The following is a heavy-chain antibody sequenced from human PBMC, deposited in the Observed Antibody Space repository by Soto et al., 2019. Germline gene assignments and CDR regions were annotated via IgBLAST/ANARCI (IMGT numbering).Heavy chain of an antibody. CDR2: ISGSGGST. Sequence: PGGSLRLSCAASGFTFSSYAMSWVRQAPGKGLEWVSAISGSGGSTYYADSVKGRFTISRDNSKNTLYLQMNSLRAEDTAVYYCAKGGAGSSWPNRYYYYYYYMDVWGKGTTVTVSS. J-gene: IGHJ6*03. D-gene: IGHD6-13*01. CDR3: AKGGAGSSWPNRYYYYYYYMDV. CDR1: GFTFSSYA. V-gene: IGHV3-23*01.